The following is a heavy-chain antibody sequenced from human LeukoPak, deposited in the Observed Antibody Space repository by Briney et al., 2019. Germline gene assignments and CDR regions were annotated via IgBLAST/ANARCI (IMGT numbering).Heavy chain of an antibody. CDR2: INHSGST. CDR1: GGSFSGYY. Sequence: SETLSLTCAVYGGSFSGYYWSWIRQPPGKGLEWIGEINHSGSTNYNPSLKSRVTISVDTSKNQFSLKLSSVTAADTAVYYCARCKLPRWLLLRSSLGAFDIWGQGTMVTVSS. D-gene: IGHD3-22*01. V-gene: IGHV4-34*01. CDR3: ARCKLPRWLLLRSSLGAFDI. J-gene: IGHJ3*02.